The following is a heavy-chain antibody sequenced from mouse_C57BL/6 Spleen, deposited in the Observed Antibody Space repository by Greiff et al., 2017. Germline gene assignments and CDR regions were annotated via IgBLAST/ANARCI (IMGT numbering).Heavy chain of an antibody. J-gene: IGHJ4*01. CDR1: GYTFTSYW. Sequence: VQLQQPGAELVRPGTSVTLSCKASGYTFTSYWMHWVKQRPGQGLEWIGVIDPSDSYTNYNQKFKGKATLTVDTSSSTAYMQLSSLTSEDAAVYYCAKARYAMDYWGQGTSVTVSS. CDR2: IDPSDSYT. V-gene: IGHV1-59*01. CDR3: AKARYAMDY.